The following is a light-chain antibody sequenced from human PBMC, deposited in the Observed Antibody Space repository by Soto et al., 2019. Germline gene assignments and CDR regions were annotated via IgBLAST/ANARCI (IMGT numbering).Light chain of an antibody. Sequence: DIQMTQSPSSLSASVGDRVSITCRASQSIRSYLNWDQQKPGEAPNLLIYTASNLQTAVPSRFSGSGSGTDFNLTISSLQPEDIATYYCQQGFATPFTFGQGPRLEIK. J-gene: IGKJ5*01. CDR3: QQGFATPFT. V-gene: IGKV1-39*01. CDR1: QSIRSY. CDR2: TAS.